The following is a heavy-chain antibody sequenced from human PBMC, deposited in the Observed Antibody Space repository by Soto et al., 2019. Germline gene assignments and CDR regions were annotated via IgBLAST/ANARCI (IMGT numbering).Heavy chain of an antibody. CDR1: GGSISSGGYY. V-gene: IGHV4-31*03. Sequence: SETLSLTCTVSGGSISSGGYYWSWIRQHPGKGLEWIGYIYYGGSTYYNPSLKSRATISGDTSRNQFSLKLSSVTAADTAVYYCARGGYYYENSGQNAYDYWGQGILVTVSS. D-gene: IGHD3-22*01. CDR2: IYYGGST. J-gene: IGHJ4*01. CDR3: ARGGYYYENSGQNAYDY.